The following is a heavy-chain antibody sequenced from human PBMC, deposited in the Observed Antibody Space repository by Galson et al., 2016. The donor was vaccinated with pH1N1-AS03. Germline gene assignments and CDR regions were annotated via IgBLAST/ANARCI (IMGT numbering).Heavy chain of an antibody. Sequence: SLRLSCAASGLPFSGYWMTWVRQAAGKGLEWVASIKQDGSDKHYVDSVKGRFTISKDNAKNSLYLQMNSLRPEDTAVYYCAKAVAGSLNLYYYYGADVWGQGTTVTVSS. CDR2: IKQDGSDK. CDR1: GLPFSGYW. D-gene: IGHD6-19*01. V-gene: IGHV3-7*03. J-gene: IGHJ6*02. CDR3: AKAVAGSLNLYYYYGADV.